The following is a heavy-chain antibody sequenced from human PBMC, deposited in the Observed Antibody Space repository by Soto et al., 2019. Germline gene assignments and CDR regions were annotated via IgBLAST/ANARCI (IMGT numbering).Heavy chain of an antibody. D-gene: IGHD2-2*01. CDR2: IYSGGST. V-gene: IGHV3-66*01. Sequence: PGGSLRLSCAASGFTVSSNYMSWVRQAPGKGLEWVSVIYSGGSTYHADSVKGRFTISRDNSKNTLYLQMNSLRAEDTAVYYCARGPDIVVVPAREEDYWGQGTLVTVSS. CDR3: ARGPDIVVVPAREEDY. CDR1: GFTVSSNY. J-gene: IGHJ4*02.